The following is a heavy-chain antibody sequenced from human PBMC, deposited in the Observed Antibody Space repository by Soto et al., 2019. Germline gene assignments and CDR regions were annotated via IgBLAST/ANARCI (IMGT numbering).Heavy chain of an antibody. CDR3: ARVGAVAGRGGAFDI. Sequence: QVQLQESGPGLVKPSQTLSLTCTVSGGSISSGGYYWSWIRQHPGKGLEWIGYIYYSGRTYYNPSLTSRVTISVDTSKNQFSMKLSSVTAADTAVDYCARVGAVAGRGGAFDIWGQGTMVTVSS. CDR1: GGSISSGGYY. CDR2: IYYSGRT. J-gene: IGHJ3*02. V-gene: IGHV4-31*03. D-gene: IGHD6-19*01.